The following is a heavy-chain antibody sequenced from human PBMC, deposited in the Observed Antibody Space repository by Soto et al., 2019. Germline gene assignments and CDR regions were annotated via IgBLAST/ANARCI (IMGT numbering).Heavy chain of an antibody. CDR1: GGSISSGGYY. CDR2: IYYSGST. Sequence: QVQLQESGPGLVKPSQTLSLTCTVSGGSISSGGYYWSWIRQHPGKGLEWIGSIYYSGSTYYNPSVKSRVTISVDTSKNQFSLKLSSVTAADTAVYYFAREKLPTYGMDVCGQGTTVTVSS. D-gene: IGHD2-15*01. J-gene: IGHJ6*02. V-gene: IGHV4-31*03. CDR3: AREKLPTYGMDV.